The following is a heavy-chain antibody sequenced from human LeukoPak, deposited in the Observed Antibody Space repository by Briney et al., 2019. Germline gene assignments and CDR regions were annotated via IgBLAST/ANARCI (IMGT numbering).Heavy chain of an antibody. CDR3: ARDSGEYFGSATVPGY. CDR1: GYTFSGQY. D-gene: IGHD3-10*01. J-gene: IGHJ4*02. CDR2: INPNSGDT. Sequence: ASVKVSCKASGYTFSGQYMHWVRQAPGQGLEWMGWINPNSGDTSYTQKFQGRVTMTRDTSINTAYMELTRLRFDDTAVYYCARDSGEYFGSATVPGYWGQGTLVTVSS. V-gene: IGHV1-2*02.